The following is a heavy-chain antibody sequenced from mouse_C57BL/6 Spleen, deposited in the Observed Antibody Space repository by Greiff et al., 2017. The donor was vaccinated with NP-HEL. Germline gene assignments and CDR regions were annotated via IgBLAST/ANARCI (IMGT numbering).Heavy chain of an antibody. Sequence: VQLKESGGGLVKPGGSLKLSCAASGFTFSSYAMSWVRQTPEKRLEWVATISDGGSYTYYPDNVKGRFTISRDNAKNNLYLQMSHLKSEDTAMYYCASDEHWGQGTTLTVSS. CDR1: GFTFSSYA. J-gene: IGHJ2*01. V-gene: IGHV5-4*01. CDR3: ASDEH. CDR2: ISDGGSYT.